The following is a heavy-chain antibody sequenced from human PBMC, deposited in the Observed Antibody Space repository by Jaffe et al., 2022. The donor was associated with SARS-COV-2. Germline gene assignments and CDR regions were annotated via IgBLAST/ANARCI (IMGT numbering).Heavy chain of an antibody. Sequence: QVQLVESGGGVVQPGRSLRLSCAASGFTFSSYAMHWVRQAPGKGLEWVAVISYDGSNKYYADSVKGRFTISRDNSKNTLYLQMNSLRAEDTAVYYCARDYAPARLPLGIRGGDAFDIWGQGTMVTVSS. J-gene: IGHJ3*02. CDR2: ISYDGSNK. CDR1: GFTFSSYA. D-gene: IGHD2-2*01. CDR3: ARDYAPARLPLGIRGGDAFDI. V-gene: IGHV3-30-3*01.